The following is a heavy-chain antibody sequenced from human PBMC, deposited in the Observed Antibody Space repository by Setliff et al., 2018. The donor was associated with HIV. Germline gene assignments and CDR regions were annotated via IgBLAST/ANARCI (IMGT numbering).Heavy chain of an antibody. J-gene: IGHJ3*02. CDR3: SRAGYYDQKGAFDI. D-gene: IGHD3-22*01. CDR1: GGSISSYY. V-gene: IGHV4-59*01. Sequence: PSETLSLTCTVSGGSISSYYWSWIRQPPGKGLEWIGYIYYSESTNNNPSLKSRVTISVDTSKNQFSLKLNSVTAADTAVDYCSRAGYYDQKGAFDIWGQGTMVTVSS. CDR2: IYYSEST.